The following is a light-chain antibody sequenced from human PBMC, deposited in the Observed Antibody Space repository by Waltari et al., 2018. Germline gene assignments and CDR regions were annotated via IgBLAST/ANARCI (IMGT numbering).Light chain of an antibody. CDR1: QNIYFN. J-gene: IGKJ4*01. CDR2: GAS. Sequence: EIVMTQSPATLSVSPGERATLSCRASQNIYFNLAWYQQRPGQAPRVLVYGASTRDTGIPASFSGSGSETEFTLTISNLQSEDVAFEFCQQYNAWPRTFVGGTKLEVK. CDR3: QQYNAWPRT. V-gene: IGKV3D-15*01.